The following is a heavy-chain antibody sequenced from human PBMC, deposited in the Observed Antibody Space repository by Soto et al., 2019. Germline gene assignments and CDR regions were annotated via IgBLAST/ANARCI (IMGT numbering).Heavy chain of an antibody. J-gene: IGHJ5*02. CDR1: GGSISSYY. D-gene: IGHD2-15*01. Sequence: LSLTCTVSGGSISSYYWSWIRQPPGKGLEWIGYIYYSGSTNYNPSLKSRVTISVDTSKNQFSLKLSSVTAADTAVYYCARQGKVAGTFREFDPWGQGTLVTVSS. V-gene: IGHV4-59*08. CDR2: IYYSGST. CDR3: ARQGKVAGTFREFDP.